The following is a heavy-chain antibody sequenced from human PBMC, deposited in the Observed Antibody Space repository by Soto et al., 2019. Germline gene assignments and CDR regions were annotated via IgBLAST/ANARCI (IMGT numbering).Heavy chain of an antibody. V-gene: IGHV4-30-2*01. CDR1: GGSISSGGYS. CDR3: ARSSDDSSGPVAFDI. Sequence: SETLSLTCAVSGGSISSGGYSWSWIRQPPGKGLEWIGYIYHSGSTYYNPSLKSRVTISVDRSKNQFSLKLSSVTAADTAVYYCARSSDDSSGPVAFDIGGEGTTGTV. D-gene: IGHD3-22*01. J-gene: IGHJ3*02. CDR2: IYHSGST.